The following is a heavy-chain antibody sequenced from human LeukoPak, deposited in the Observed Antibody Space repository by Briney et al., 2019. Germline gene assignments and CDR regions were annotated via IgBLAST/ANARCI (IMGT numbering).Heavy chain of an antibody. D-gene: IGHD3-22*01. CDR3: AKDRVYYYDSSGYAYSGYYFDY. CDR2: ISGSGGST. CDR1: GFTFSSYA. Sequence: GGSLRLSCAASGFTFSSYAMSWVRQAPGKGLEWVSAISGSGGSTYYADSVKGRFTIFRDNSKNTLCLQMNSLRAEDTAVYYCAKDRVYYYDSSGYAYSGYYFDYWGQGTLVTVSS. V-gene: IGHV3-23*01. J-gene: IGHJ4*02.